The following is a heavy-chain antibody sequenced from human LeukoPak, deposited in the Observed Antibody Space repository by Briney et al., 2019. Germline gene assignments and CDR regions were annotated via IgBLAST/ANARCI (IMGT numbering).Heavy chain of an antibody. CDR2: IYHSGST. Sequence: EASETLSLTCAVSGGSVSSSNWWSWVRQPPGKGLEWIGEIYHSGSTNYNPSLKSRVTISIDKSTNQFSLKLSSVTAADTAVYYCAREVGATTGFDYWGQGTLVTVSS. D-gene: IGHD1-26*01. J-gene: IGHJ4*02. CDR3: AREVGATTGFDY. V-gene: IGHV4-4*02. CDR1: GGSVSSSNW.